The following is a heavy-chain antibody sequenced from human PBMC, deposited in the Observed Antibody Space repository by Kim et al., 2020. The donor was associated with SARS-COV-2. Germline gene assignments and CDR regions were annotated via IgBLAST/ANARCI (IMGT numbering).Heavy chain of an antibody. V-gene: IGHV3-30*18. CDR2: ISYEGSNL. Sequence: GGSLRLSCVASGFTFSDYGMHWVRQAPGKGLEWVAVISYEGSNLYYADSVKGRFTISRDNSKNTVTLQMNSLRPEDVAVYYCAKDRVATWYYYGSGMDFDFWGHGTLVSVAS. J-gene: IGHJ4*01. CDR3: AKDRVATWYYYGSGMDFDF. D-gene: IGHD3-10*01. CDR1: GFTFSDYG.